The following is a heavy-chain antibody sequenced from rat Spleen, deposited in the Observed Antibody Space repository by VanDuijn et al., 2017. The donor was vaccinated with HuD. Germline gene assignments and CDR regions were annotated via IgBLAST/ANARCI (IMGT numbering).Heavy chain of an antibody. V-gene: IGHV5-25*01. Sequence: EVQLVESGGGAVQPGRSMKLSCAASGLSFSNYDMAWVRQAPTKGLEWVATISNDGGSTYYRDSVKGRFTISRNNAKSTLYLQMDSLRSEDTATYYCTRGTYFRHWGQGVLVTVSS. CDR1: GLSFSNYD. CDR2: ISNDGGST. CDR3: TRGTYFRH. J-gene: IGHJ2*01. D-gene: IGHD4-6*01.